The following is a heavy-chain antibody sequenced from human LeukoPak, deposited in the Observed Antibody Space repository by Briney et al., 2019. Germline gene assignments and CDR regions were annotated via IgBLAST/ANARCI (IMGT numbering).Heavy chain of an antibody. CDR1: GFTFSSYS. Sequence: GGSLRLSCAASGFTFSSYSMNWVRQAPGKGLEWVSSISSSSNYIYYADSVKGRFTISRDNAKNSLNLQMNSLRAEDTAVYYCARENLVVDTASAYFDYWGQGTLVTVSS. D-gene: IGHD5-18*01. V-gene: IGHV3-21*01. CDR3: ARENLVVDTASAYFDY. CDR2: ISSSSNYI. J-gene: IGHJ4*02.